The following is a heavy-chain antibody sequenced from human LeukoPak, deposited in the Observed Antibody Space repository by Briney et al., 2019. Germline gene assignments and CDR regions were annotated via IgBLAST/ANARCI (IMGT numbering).Heavy chain of an antibody. CDR3: ARGRGYSYGYSLY. CDR1: SGSFSGYY. CDR2: INHSGST. J-gene: IGHJ4*02. Sequence: SETLSLTCAVYSGSFSGYYWSWIRQPPGKGLEWIGEINHSGSTNYNPSLKSRVTISVDTSKNQFSLKLSSVTAADTAVYYCARGRGYSYGYSLYWGQGTLVTVSS. V-gene: IGHV4-34*01. D-gene: IGHD5-18*01.